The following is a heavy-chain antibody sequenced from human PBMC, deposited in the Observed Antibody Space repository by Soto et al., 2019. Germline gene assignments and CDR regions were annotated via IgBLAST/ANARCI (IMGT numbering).Heavy chain of an antibody. Sequence: SETLSLTCSVSGGSISTGDNYWSWIRQSPGKGLEWIGYIYYTGNTYYNPSLESRVSISVDTSKNQFSLKLSSVTAADTAVYYCARDPFDGIDVWGQGTTVTVSS. CDR3: ARDPFDGIDV. CDR2: IYYTGNT. CDR1: GGSISTGDNY. V-gene: IGHV4-30-4*01. J-gene: IGHJ6*02.